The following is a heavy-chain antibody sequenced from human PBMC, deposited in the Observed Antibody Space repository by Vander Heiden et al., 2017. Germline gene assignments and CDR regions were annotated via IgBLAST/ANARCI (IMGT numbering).Heavy chain of an antibody. V-gene: IGHV3-21*01. CDR1: GFTFSSYS. J-gene: IGHJ4*02. CDR2: ISSSSSYI. D-gene: IGHD3-10*01. Sequence: EVQLVESGGGLVKPGGSLRLSCAASGFTFSSYSMNWVRQAPGKGLEWVSSISSSSSYIYYADSVKGRFTISRDNAKNSLYLQMNSLRAEDTAVYYCARDHSGRELPHNDYWGQGTLVTVSS. CDR3: ARDHSGRELPHNDY.